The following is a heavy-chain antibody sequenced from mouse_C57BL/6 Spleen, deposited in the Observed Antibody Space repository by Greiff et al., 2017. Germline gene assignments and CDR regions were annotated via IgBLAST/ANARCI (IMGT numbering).Heavy chain of an antibody. CDR3: ARPVYYGNFDY. D-gene: IGHD1-1*01. CDR2: IYPGDGDT. Sequence: VQLQQSGPELVKPGASVKISCKASGYAFSSSWMNWVKQRPGKGLEWIGRIYPGDGDTNYNGKFKGKATLTADKSSSTAYMQLSSLTSEDSAVYFCARPVYYGNFDYWGQGTTLTVSS. J-gene: IGHJ2*01. V-gene: IGHV1-82*01. CDR1: GYAFSSSW.